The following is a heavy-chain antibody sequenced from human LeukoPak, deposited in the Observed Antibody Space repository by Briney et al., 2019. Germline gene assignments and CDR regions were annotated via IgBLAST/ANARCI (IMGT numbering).Heavy chain of an antibody. D-gene: IGHD3-9*01. Sequence: GGLLRLSCAASGFTFTTYSMNWVRQAPGKGLEWVSYVSNNIISYADSVKGRFTISRDSAKNSLYLQMNSLRDEDTAVYFCARDLDWAFDRWGQGTLVTVPS. CDR2: VSNNII. CDR3: ARDLDWAFDR. V-gene: IGHV3-48*02. J-gene: IGHJ4*02. CDR1: GFTFTTYS.